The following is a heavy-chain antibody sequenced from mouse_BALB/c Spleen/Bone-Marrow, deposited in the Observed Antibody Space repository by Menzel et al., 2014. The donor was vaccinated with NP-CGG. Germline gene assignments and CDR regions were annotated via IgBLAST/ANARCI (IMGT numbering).Heavy chain of an antibody. CDR3: ARNSHYYGYYYAMDY. CDR2: IWSGGST. D-gene: IGHD1-2*01. J-gene: IGHJ4*01. CDR1: GFSLTSYG. Sequence: VQLVESGPGLVQPSQSLSITCTVSGFSLTSYGLHWVRQSPGKGLEWLGVIWSGGSTDYNAAFISRLSISKDNSKSHVFFKMNSLQANDTAIYYCARNSHYYGYYYAMDYWGQGTSVTVPS. V-gene: IGHV2-2*02.